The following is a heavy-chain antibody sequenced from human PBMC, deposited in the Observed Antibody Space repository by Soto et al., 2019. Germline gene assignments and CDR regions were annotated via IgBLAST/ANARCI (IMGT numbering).Heavy chain of an antibody. J-gene: IGHJ4*02. V-gene: IGHV3-30*18. CDR1: GFTFSSYG. CDR2: ISYDGSNK. Sequence: QVQLESGGGVVQPGRSLRLSCAASGFTFSSYGMHWVRQAPGKGLEWVAVISYDGSNKYYADSVKGRFTISRDNSKNTRYLQMNSLRAEDTAVYYCAKDLDYYDSSGYYYEASPFDYWGQGTLVTVSS. D-gene: IGHD3-22*01. CDR3: AKDLDYYDSSGYYYEASPFDY.